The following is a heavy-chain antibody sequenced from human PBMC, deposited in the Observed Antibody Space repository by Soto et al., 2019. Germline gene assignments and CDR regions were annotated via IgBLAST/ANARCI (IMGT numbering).Heavy chain of an antibody. D-gene: IGHD2-2*01. CDR2: VNPNTGGS. CDR3: AREVYCSKTHCSSVRWFDP. Sequence: ASVKVSCKASGYTSSEFFIYWLRQAPGQGPEWMGWVNPNTGGSNSEQEFQGRVTMTWDTSSTTAYMGLRNLRSDDTAVYYCAREVYCSKTHCSSVRWFDPWGQGTLVTVSS. CDR1: GYTSSEFF. V-gene: IGHV1-2*02. J-gene: IGHJ5*02.